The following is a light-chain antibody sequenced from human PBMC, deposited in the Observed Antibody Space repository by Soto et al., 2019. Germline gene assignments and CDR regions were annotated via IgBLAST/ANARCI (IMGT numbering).Light chain of an antibody. V-gene: IGKV3-15*01. J-gene: IGKJ3*01. CDR2: GAS. CDR3: QQYNNWPPEIN. CDR1: QSVSSN. Sequence: EIVMTQSPATLSVSPGERATLSCRASQSVSSNLAWYQQKPGQAPRLLIYGASTRATGIPARFSGSGSGTEFTLTISSLQSEDFAVYYCQQYNNWPPEINFRPGTKANI.